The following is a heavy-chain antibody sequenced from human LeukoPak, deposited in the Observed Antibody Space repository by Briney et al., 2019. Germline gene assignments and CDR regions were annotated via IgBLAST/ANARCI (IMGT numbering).Heavy chain of an antibody. J-gene: IGHJ6*03. CDR1: GGSISSSSYY. Sequence: PSETLSLTCTVSGGSISSSSYYWSWIRQPPGKGLEWIGYIYYSGSTNYNPSLKSRVTISVDTSKNQFSLKLSSVTAADTAVYYCARSLYCSSTSCYYYYYYMDVWGKGTTVTVSS. D-gene: IGHD2-2*01. CDR3: ARSLYCSSTSCYYYYYYMDV. V-gene: IGHV4-61*01. CDR2: IYYSGST.